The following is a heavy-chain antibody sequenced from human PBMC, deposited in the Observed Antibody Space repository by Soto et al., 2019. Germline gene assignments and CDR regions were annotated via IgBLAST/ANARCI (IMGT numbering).Heavy chain of an antibody. V-gene: IGHV1-69*01. D-gene: IGHD1-26*01. Sequence: QVRLVQSGAEVTKPGPPVNFSCKASGGTFSSYAISWVRQAPGQGLEWRGGIILIFGTRIYAQRFQGRVTITGDESTSTAYMELSSLSSAGTAVYYCAGDGRGSGSSYYYSGLDVWGLGTTVTVSS. CDR3: AGDGRGSGSSYYYSGLDV. J-gene: IGHJ6*02. CDR1: GGTFSSYA. CDR2: IILIFGTR.